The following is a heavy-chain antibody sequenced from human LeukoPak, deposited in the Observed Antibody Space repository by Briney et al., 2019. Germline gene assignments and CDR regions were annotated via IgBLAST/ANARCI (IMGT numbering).Heavy chain of an antibody. V-gene: IGHV4-30-4*01. CDR3: ARENGYCSSTSCYSVDY. D-gene: IGHD2-2*01. Sequence: SSQTLSLTCTVSGGSIDSGDSYWSWIRQPPGKGLEWIGYIYHSGSTYYNPSLKSRVTISVDRSKNQFSLKLSSVTAADTAVYYCARENGYCSSTSCYSVDYWGQGTLVTVSS. CDR1: GGSIDSGDSY. J-gene: IGHJ4*02. CDR2: IYHSGST.